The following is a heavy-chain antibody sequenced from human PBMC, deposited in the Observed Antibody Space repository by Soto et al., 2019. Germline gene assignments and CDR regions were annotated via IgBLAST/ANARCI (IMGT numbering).Heavy chain of an antibody. D-gene: IGHD2-2*01. CDR2: ISSSGSTR. CDR3: ARDGVPASLVNEAFGL. Sequence: QVQLVESGGGLVKPGGSLRLSCAASGFTFSDYYMSWIRQAPGKGLEWVSYISSSGSTRYYADSVKGRFTISRDNAKNSLNVQLDSRRADGTAVYYWARDGVPASLVNEAFGLWGQGRLVTGSS. J-gene: IGHJ3*01. CDR1: GFTFSDYY. V-gene: IGHV3-11*01.